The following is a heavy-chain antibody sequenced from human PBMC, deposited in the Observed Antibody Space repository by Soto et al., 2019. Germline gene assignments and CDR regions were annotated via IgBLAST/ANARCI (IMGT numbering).Heavy chain of an antibody. CDR1: GFTFTNHW. Sequence: EVQLVESGGGLVQPGGSLRLSCAASGFTFTNHWMTWVRQAPGKGPEWVANIKPDGSEKDYVGSVKGRLTISRDNAKNSLYLQMDSLRDEDTAVYYCARGGVAATRGPYDSWGQGTLVIVSS. CDR2: IKPDGSEK. D-gene: IGHD1-26*01. CDR3: ARGGVAATRGPYDS. J-gene: IGHJ4*02. V-gene: IGHV3-7*03.